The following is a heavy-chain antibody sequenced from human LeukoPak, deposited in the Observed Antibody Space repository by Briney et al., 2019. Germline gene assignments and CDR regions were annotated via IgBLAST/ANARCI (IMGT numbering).Heavy chain of an antibody. J-gene: IGHJ4*02. Sequence: PGGSLRLSCAASGFTFSSYAMHWVRQAPGKGLEWVAVISYDGSNKYYADSVKGRFTISRDNTKNLVFLQMNSLRGEDAAVYHCGGFGYEAAVDLWGQGTLVTVSS. CDR2: ISYDGSNK. CDR1: GFTFSSYA. D-gene: IGHD6-13*01. CDR3: GGFGYEAAVDL. V-gene: IGHV3-30*04.